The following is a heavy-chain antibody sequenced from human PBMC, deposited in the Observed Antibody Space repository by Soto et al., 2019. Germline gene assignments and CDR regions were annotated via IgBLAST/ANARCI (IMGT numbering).Heavy chain of an antibody. Sequence: ASVKVSCKSSGGTFSSHSINWVRQAPGQGLEWMGGIIPIFGPANFAKKFQGRVTITADESTTTAYMELSSLTSEDTAVYYCATGSFTSTGGRIGYHYNAMDVWGQGTTVTVSS. J-gene: IGHJ6*02. D-gene: IGHD1-1*01. CDR3: ATGSFTSTGGRIGYHYNAMDV. V-gene: IGHV1-69*13. CDR1: GGTFSSHS. CDR2: IIPIFGPA.